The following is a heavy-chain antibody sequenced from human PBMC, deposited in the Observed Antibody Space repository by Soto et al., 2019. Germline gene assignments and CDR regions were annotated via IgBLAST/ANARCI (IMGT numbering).Heavy chain of an antibody. CDR3: ARRLFSSSWPLYFDF. D-gene: IGHD6-13*01. CDR2: IYYSGNT. CDR1: GGSISISSYY. J-gene: IGHJ4*02. V-gene: IGHV4-39*01. Sequence: QLQLQESGPGLVKPSETLSLTCTVSGGSISISSYYWGWIRQPPGKGLEWIGSIYYSGNTYYNPSLKSRVTISVDTSKNQFSLKLSSVTAADTAVYYCARRLFSSSWPLYFDFWGQGTLVIVSS.